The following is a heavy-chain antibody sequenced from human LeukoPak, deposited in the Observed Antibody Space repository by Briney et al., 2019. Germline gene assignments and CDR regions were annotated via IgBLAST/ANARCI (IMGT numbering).Heavy chain of an antibody. CDR3: ARRGSSRSGSYYQANLEDYFDY. D-gene: IGHD1-26*01. CDR2: IISICGTT. V-gene: IGHV1-69*06. CDR1: RGTFRRYS. Sequence: SGNVFCRSSRGTFRRYSILCVRHARRKGFEWMVGIISICGTTKYAQMFQGRVTITSDKSTRTAYMELSSLRSEDTAVYYCARRGSSRSGSYYQANLEDYFDYWGQGTLLTVSS. J-gene: IGHJ4*02.